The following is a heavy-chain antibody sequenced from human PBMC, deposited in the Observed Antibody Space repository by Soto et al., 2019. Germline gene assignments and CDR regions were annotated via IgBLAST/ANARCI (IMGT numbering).Heavy chain of an antibody. CDR3: ARDVQGFGELFPGDYYYYGMDV. CDR2: INPSGGST. CDR1: GYTFTSYY. Sequence: ASVKASCKASGYTFTSYYMHWVRQAPGQGLEWMGIINPSGGSTSYAQKFQGRVTMTRDTSTSTVYMELSSLRSEDTAVYYCARDVQGFGELFPGDYYYYGMDVWGQGTTVTV. V-gene: IGHV1-46*01. D-gene: IGHD3-10*01. J-gene: IGHJ6*02.